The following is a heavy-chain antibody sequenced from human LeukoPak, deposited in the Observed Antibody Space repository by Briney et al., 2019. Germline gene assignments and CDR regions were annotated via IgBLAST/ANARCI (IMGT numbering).Heavy chain of an antibody. Sequence: ASVKVSCKASGYTFTTSGISWVRQAPGQGLEWMGWISAYNGNTSYAQNLQVRVTMTTDTSTSTAYMELRSLRSDDTAMYYCARDLSFTISGVVIIGTDGFDPWGQGTLVTDSS. CDR1: GYTFTTSG. V-gene: IGHV1-18*01. J-gene: IGHJ5*02. D-gene: IGHD3-3*01. CDR2: ISAYNGNT. CDR3: ARDLSFTISGVVIIGTDGFDP.